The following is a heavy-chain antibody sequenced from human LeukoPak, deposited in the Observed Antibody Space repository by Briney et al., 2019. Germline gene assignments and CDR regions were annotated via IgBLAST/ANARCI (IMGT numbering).Heavy chain of an antibody. V-gene: IGHV5-51*01. CDR1: GYSFTSYW. CDR3: ARQAAADYYYYYTDV. CDR2: IYPGDSDT. D-gene: IGHD6-13*01. J-gene: IGHJ6*03. Sequence: GESLKISCKGSGYSFTSYWISWVRQMPGKGLEWMGIIYPGDSDTRYSPSFQGQVTISADKSISTAYLQWSSLKASDTAMYYCARQAAADYYYYYTDVWGKGTTVAVSS.